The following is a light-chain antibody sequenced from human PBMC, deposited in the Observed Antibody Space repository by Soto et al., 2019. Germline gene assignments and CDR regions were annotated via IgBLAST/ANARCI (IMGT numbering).Light chain of an antibody. V-gene: IGKV1-17*03. Sequence: DIQMTQFPSAISAPVGDRVTITCRASQDITNYLVWFQLKPGKVPKRLIYAASSLQSGVPSRFSGSGSGTEFTLTISSLQPEDFATYFCLKHKNYPLNFGGGTKVDIK. J-gene: IGKJ4*01. CDR2: AAS. CDR3: LKHKNYPLN. CDR1: QDITNY.